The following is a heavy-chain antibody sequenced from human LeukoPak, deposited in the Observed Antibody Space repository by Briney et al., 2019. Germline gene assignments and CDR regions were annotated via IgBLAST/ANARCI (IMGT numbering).Heavy chain of an antibody. CDR2: IYYSGST. CDR1: GYSISSGYY. Sequence: SETLSLTCAVSGYSISSGYYWGWIRQPPGTGLEWIGSIYYSGSTYYNPSLKSRVTISVDTSKNQFSLKLSSVTAADTAVYYCARDGGGYCSSTSCPGWFDPWGQGTLVTVSS. V-gene: IGHV4-38-2*02. CDR3: ARDGGGYCSSTSCPGWFDP. J-gene: IGHJ5*02. D-gene: IGHD2-2*01.